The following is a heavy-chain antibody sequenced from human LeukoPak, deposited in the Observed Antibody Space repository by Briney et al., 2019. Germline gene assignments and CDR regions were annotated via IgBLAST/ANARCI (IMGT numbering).Heavy chain of an antibody. D-gene: IGHD2-2*01. CDR2: INHSGST. V-gene: IGHV4-34*01. Sequence: SETLSLTCAVYGGSFSGYYWSWIRQPPGKGLEWIGEINHSGSTNYNPPLKSRVSISVDTSRNQFSLKLSSVTAADTAVYYCATNTGGYCSSTRCYGEAPWGQGTLVTVSS. CDR1: GGSFSGYY. CDR3: ATNTGGYCSSTRCYGEAP. J-gene: IGHJ5*02.